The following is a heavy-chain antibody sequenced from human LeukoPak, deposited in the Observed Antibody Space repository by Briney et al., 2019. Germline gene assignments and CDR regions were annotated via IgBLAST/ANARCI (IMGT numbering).Heavy chain of an antibody. CDR1: GYTLTAYY. J-gene: IGHJ3*02. CDR2: INPNSGGT. D-gene: IGHD3-22*01. Sequence: ASVKVSCKASGYTLTAYYVHWVRQAPGQGLEWMGRINPNSGGTTYAQKFQGSVTMTRDTSIGTAYMELSSLRSDDTAVYYCARPYYESSGLYVDAFDIWGQGTMVTVSS. V-gene: IGHV1-2*06. CDR3: ARPYYESSGLYVDAFDI.